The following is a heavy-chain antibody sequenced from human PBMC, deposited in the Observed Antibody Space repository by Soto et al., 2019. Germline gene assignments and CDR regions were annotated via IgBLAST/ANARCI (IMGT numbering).Heavy chain of an antibody. D-gene: IGHD3-10*01. CDR1: GFTFSSYG. CDR3: AKGTMARGLMRYYYGMDV. V-gene: IGHV3-30*18. J-gene: IGHJ6*02. Sequence: QVQLVASGGGVVQPGTSLRLSCTTSGFTFSSYGIHWVRQGPGKGLEWVAFISYDASNKFYVDSVKGRFAISRDNSKKTLFLQMSSLRTEDTAVYYCAKGTMARGLMRYYYGMDVWGQGTTVTVSS. CDR2: ISYDASNK.